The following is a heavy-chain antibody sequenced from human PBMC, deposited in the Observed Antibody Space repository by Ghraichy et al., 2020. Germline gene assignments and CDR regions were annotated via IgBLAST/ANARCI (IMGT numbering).Heavy chain of an antibody. J-gene: IGHJ6*03. D-gene: IGHD3-9*01. CDR1: GFSLNTSGVG. V-gene: IGHV2-5*01. CDR3: AHGSGVRYFDWTPPYYYYMDV. Sequence: SGPTLVKPTQTLTLTCTFSGFSLNTSGVGVGWIRHPPGKTLEWLAFIHWSDEKWNDDQRYSPFLRSRLTITKDTSENQVVLTMTNMDPVDTATYYCAHGSGVRYFDWTPPYYYYMDVWGKGTTVTVSS. CDR2: IHWSDEKWNDDQ.